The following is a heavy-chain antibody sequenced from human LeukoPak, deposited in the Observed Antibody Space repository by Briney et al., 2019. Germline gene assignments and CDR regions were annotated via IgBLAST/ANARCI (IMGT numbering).Heavy chain of an antibody. CDR1: GDSIGSGGYY. D-gene: IGHD3-10*01. CDR3: ASFGYPTH. V-gene: IGHV4-30-2*06. Sequence: SQTLSLTCSVSGDSIGSGGYYWSWIRQSPGKGLEWIGHIYHSGSSNYYPSLKSRVVMSVDRSKNQFSLTLASVTAADTAVYYCASFGYPTHWGQGTLVTVSS. CDR2: IYHSGSS. J-gene: IGHJ4*02.